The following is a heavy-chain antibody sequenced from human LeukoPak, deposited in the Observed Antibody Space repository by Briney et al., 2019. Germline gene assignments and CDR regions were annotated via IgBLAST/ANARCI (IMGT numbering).Heavy chain of an antibody. V-gene: IGHV3-30*18. CDR3: AKTSAVAGNY. CDR2: ISYDGSNK. CDR1: GFTFSSYG. Sequence: GGSRRLSWAASGFTFSSYGMHGVGQAPGKGREGVAVISYDGSNKYYADSVKGRFTISRDNSKNTLYLQMNSLRAEDTAVYYCAKTSAVAGNYWGQGTLVTVSS. D-gene: IGHD6-19*01. J-gene: IGHJ4*02.